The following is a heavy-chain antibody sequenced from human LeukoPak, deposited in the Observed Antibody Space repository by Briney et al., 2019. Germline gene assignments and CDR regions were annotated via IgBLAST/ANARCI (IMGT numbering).Heavy chain of an antibody. D-gene: IGHD2-8*01. V-gene: IGHV3-53*01. CDR1: GLTVSSNY. Sequence: GGSLRLSCAASGLTVSSNYMSWVRQAPGKGLEWISLIKSGGSTNYADSVKGRITISRDNYKNTLYLQMNSRRADDTAVYYYATDSSTCTFDISGQETLVTVSS. CDR3: ATDSSTCTFDI. CDR2: IKSGGST. J-gene: IGHJ4*02.